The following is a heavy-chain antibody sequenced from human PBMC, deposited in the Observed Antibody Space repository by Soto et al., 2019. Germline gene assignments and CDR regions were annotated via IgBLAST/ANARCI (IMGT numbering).Heavy chain of an antibody. D-gene: IGHD3-22*01. CDR3: ARDSVVITTSFLTYYFDY. CDR1: GFTFSSYW. Sequence: GGSLRLSCAASGFTFSSYWMSWVRQAPGKGLEWVANIKQDGSEKYYVDSVKGRFTISRDNAKNSLYLQMNSLRAEDTAVYYCARDSVVITTSFLTYYFDYWGQGTLVTVSS. J-gene: IGHJ4*02. V-gene: IGHV3-7*05. CDR2: IKQDGSEK.